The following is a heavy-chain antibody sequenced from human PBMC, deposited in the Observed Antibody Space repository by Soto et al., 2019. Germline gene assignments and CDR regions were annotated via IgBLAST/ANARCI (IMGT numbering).Heavy chain of an antibody. Sequence: QVQLQQWGTGLLKPSETLSLTCAVYGGSFSGYFWSWIRQPPGKGLEWIGEINHSGSTNYNPSLKSRVTMSVDTSKNQFSLMLSSVTAADTAVYYCARGDIVVVVAANYYYYDMDVWGQGTTVTVSS. CDR2: INHSGST. CDR3: ARGDIVVVVAANYYYYDMDV. V-gene: IGHV4-34*01. D-gene: IGHD2-15*01. CDR1: GGSFSGYF. J-gene: IGHJ6*02.